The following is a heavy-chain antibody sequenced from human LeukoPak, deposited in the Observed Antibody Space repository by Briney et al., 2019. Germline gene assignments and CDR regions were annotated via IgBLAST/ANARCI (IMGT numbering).Heavy chain of an antibody. V-gene: IGHV3-48*03. CDR2: ISGSGSTI. CDR1: GFTFSTYE. CDR3: ARDPMVRGIPTINYFDY. D-gene: IGHD3-10*01. Sequence: GGSLRLSCAASGFTFSTYEMNWVRQAPGKGLEWVSYISGSGSTIYYADSVKGRFTISRDNANNSLYLQMNSLRAEDTAVYYCARDPMVRGIPTINYFDYWGQGTLVTVSS. J-gene: IGHJ4*02.